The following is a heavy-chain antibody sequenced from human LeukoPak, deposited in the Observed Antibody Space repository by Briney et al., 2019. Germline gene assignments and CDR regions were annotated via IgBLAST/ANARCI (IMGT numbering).Heavy chain of an antibody. J-gene: IGHJ4*02. CDR3: ARAGVCSGGSCLLDY. D-gene: IGHD2-15*01. CDR2: IGTAGDT. Sequence: PGGSLRLSCAASGFTFSSYDMHWVRQATGKGLEWVSAIGTAGDTYYPGSVKGRFTISRENAKNSLYLQMNSLRAGDTAVYYCARAGVCSGGSCLLDYWGQGTLVTVSS. CDR1: GFTFSSYD. V-gene: IGHV3-13*01.